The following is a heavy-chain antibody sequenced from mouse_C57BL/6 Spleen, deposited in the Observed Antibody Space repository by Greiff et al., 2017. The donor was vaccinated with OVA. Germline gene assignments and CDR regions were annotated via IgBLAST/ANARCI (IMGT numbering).Heavy chain of an antibody. D-gene: IGHD1-1*01. J-gene: IGHJ1*03. Sequence: VQLQQSGGGLVQPGGSLKLSCAASGIDFSRYWMSWVRRAPGKGLEWIGEINPDSSTINYAPSLKDKFIISRDNAKNTLYLQMSKVRSEDTALYYCARPDYYGSSYDWYFDVWGTGTTVTVSS. CDR2: INPDSSTI. V-gene: IGHV4-1*01. CDR3: ARPDYYGSSYDWYFDV. CDR1: GIDFSRYW.